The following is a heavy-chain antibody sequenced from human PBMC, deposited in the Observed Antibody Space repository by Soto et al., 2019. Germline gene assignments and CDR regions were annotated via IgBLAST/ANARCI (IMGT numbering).Heavy chain of an antibody. Sequence: EVQLLESGGGLVQPGGSLRLSCAASGFTFSSYAMSWVRQAPGKGLEWVSAISGSGGSTYYADSVKGRFTISRDNSKNTLYLQMSRLRDEDTAVYYCARDTTMIVVVIMGVGYFDYWGQGTLVTVSS. CDR1: GFTFSSYA. D-gene: IGHD3-22*01. CDR3: ARDTTMIVVVIMGVGYFDY. CDR2: ISGSGGST. J-gene: IGHJ4*02. V-gene: IGHV3-23*01.